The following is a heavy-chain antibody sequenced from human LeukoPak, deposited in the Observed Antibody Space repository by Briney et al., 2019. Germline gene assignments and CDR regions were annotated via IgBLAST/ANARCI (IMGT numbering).Heavy chain of an antibody. CDR3: AKEGASSSWETIDY. D-gene: IGHD6-13*01. CDR2: ISYDGSNK. J-gene: IGHJ4*02. V-gene: IGHV3-30*01. Sequence: GRSLRLSCAASGFTFSSYAMHWVRQAPGKGLEWVAVISYDGSNKYYADSVKGRFTISRDNFKNTLYLQMNSLRAEDTAVYYCAKEGASSSWETIDYWGQGTLVTVSS. CDR1: GFTFSSYA.